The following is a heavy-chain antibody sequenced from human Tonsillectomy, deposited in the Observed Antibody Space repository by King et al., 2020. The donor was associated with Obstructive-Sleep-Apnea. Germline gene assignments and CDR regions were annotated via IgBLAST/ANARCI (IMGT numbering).Heavy chain of an antibody. J-gene: IGHJ4*02. CDR2: IKDKTDGGTT. V-gene: IGHV3-15*01. D-gene: IGHD5-24*01. Sequence: VQLVESGGGLVKPGGSLRLSCAASGFTFSNAWMSWVRQAPGKGREWVGRIKDKTDGGTTDYAAPVKGRFTISRDDSKNTLYLQMNSLKTEDTAVYYCTKEGRDGYNWEYCFDYWGQGTLVTVSS. CDR1: GFTFSNAW. CDR3: TKEGRDGYNWEYCFDY.